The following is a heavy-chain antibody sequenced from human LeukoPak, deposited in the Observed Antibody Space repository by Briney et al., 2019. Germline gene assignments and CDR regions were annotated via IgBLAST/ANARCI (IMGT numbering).Heavy chain of an antibody. Sequence: ASVKVSCKASGYTFTNYYIHWVRQAPGQGLEWMGIINPAGGSTGYAQKFQGRVTMTRDTSTSTVYMELSSLRSEDTAVYYCARGGWYYFDYWGQGTLVTVSS. D-gene: IGHD6-19*01. CDR2: INPAGGST. CDR1: GYTFTNYY. J-gene: IGHJ4*02. CDR3: ARGGWYYFDY. V-gene: IGHV1-46*01.